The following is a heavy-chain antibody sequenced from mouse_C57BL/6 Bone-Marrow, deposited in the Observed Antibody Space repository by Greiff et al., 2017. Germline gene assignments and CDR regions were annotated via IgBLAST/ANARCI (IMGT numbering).Heavy chain of an antibody. CDR3: TRSGELRLPFAY. CDR2: IDPETGGT. D-gene: IGHD3-2*02. Sequence: QVQLQQSGAELVRPGASVTLSCKASGYTFTDYEMHWVKQTPVHGLEWIGAIDPETGGTAYNQKFKGQAILTADKSSSTAYMELRRLTSEDSAVYDCTRSGELRLPFAYWGQGTLVTVSA. V-gene: IGHV1-15*01. CDR1: GYTFTDYE. J-gene: IGHJ3*01.